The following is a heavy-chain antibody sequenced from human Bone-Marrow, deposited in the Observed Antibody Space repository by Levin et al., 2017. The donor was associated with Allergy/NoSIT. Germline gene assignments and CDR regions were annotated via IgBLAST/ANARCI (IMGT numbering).Heavy chain of an antibody. CDR3: ALSGELDWVPNVGH. D-gene: IGHD3-3*01. CDR1: GFTFESYG. Sequence: GESLKISCAVSGFTFESYGMSWVRQVPGKGLEWVSEINWNGESIGYADSVKGRFTISRDSAKKSLYLEMNNLRVEDTALYYCALSGELDWVPNVGHWGQGTLVTVSA. CDR2: INWNGESI. J-gene: IGHJ4*02. V-gene: IGHV3-20*04.